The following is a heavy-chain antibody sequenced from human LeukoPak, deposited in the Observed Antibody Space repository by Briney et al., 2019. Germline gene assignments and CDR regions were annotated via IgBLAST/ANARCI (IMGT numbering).Heavy chain of an antibody. J-gene: IGHJ1*01. V-gene: IGHV3-30-3*01. CDR3: ARDGRDYGDYTEYFQH. CDR2: ISYDGSNK. D-gene: IGHD4-17*01. CDR1: GFTFSSYA. Sequence: GRSLRLSCAASGFTFSSYAMHWVRQAPGKGLEWVAVISYDGSNKYYADSVKGRFTISRDNSKNTLYLQMNSLRAADTAVYYCARDGRDYGDYTEYFQHWGQGTLVTVSS.